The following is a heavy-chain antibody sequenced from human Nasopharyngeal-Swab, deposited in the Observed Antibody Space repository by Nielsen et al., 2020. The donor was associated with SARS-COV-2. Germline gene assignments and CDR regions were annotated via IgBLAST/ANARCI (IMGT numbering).Heavy chain of an antibody. CDR2: INHSGST. J-gene: IGHJ4*02. CDR3: SRATVGDPLRPYHFDY. CDR1: GGSFSGYY. D-gene: IGHD1-26*01. Sequence: SETLSLTCAVYGGSFSGYYWSWIRQPPGKGLEWIGEINHSGSTNYKPSLKSRVTISIDTSKNKFSLKLSYVTAADKAVYYCSRATVGDPLRPYHFDYWGQGTLVTVSS. V-gene: IGHV4-34*01.